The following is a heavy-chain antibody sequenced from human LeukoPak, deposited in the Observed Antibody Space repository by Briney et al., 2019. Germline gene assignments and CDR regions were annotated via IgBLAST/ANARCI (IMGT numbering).Heavy chain of an antibody. Sequence: SETLSLTCTVSGDFFSTYYWSWIRQPAGKGLEWIGHIYSSGSTNYNPSLTSRVTMSIDSYKNQFYLKMTSVTAAEKAVYYCARYRTSGSYFFDNWGQGTLVTVSS. CDR3: ARYRTSGSYFFDN. J-gene: IGHJ4*02. CDR2: IYSSGST. V-gene: IGHV4-59*10. CDR1: GDFFSTYY. D-gene: IGHD1-26*01.